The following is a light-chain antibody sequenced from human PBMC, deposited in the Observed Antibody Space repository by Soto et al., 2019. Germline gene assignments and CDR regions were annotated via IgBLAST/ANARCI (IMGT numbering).Light chain of an antibody. Sequence: DIQMTQSPSSLSASVGDTVTITCRASQDISNYLAWFQQRSGKSPKLLIYAASTLESGVPSRFSGGRSGTDFTLTISSLHPEDVGTFYCQKYNSVPFTFGPGTKVDIK. CDR2: AAS. J-gene: IGKJ3*01. V-gene: IGKV1-27*01. CDR3: QKYNSVPFT. CDR1: QDISNY.